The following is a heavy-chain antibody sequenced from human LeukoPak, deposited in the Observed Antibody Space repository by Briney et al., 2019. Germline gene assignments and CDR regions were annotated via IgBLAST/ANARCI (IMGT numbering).Heavy chain of an antibody. CDR1: GFTFSTYG. CDR3: ARDLNCRSTSCLNWFDP. J-gene: IGHJ5*02. CDR2: ISYDGSNQ. V-gene: IGHV3-30*03. D-gene: IGHD2-2*01. Sequence: GSLRLSCAASGFTFSTYGMHWVRQAPGKGLEWVAVISYDGSNQYCADSVKGRFTIFRDNSKNTLWLQMNSLRAEDTAVYYCARDLNCRSTSCLNWFDPWGQGTLVTVSS.